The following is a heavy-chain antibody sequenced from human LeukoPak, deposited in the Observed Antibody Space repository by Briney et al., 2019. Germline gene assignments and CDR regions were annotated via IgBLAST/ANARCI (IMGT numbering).Heavy chain of an antibody. CDR3: ARGGGFGELLRPIDY. Sequence: PGGSLRLSCAASGFTFSSYAMSWVRQAPGKGLEWIGEINLSGSTNYDPSLKSRVTISVDTSKNQFSLKLSSVTAADTAVYYCARGGGFGELLRPIDYWGQGTLVTVSS. CDR2: INLSGST. D-gene: IGHD3-10*01. CDR1: GFTFSSYA. V-gene: IGHV4-34*01. J-gene: IGHJ4*02.